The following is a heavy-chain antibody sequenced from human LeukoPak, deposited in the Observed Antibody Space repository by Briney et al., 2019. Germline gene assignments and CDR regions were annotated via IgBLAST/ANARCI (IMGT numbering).Heavy chain of an antibody. CDR2: ISAYNGNT. J-gene: IGHJ4*02. V-gene: IGHV1-18*01. CDR3: ARGVTCLDY. CDR1: GYTFTSYG. Sequence: GASVKVSCKASGYTFTSYGISWVRQAPGQGLEWMGWISAYNGNTNYAQKFQGRVTMTRDTSTSTVYMELSSLRSEDTAVYYCARGVTCLDYWGQGTLVTVSS. D-gene: IGHD4-23*01.